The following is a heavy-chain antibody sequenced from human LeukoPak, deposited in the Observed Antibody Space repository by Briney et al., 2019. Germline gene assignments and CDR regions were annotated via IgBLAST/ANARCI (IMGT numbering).Heavy chain of an antibody. CDR2: IYYSGST. CDR1: GGSISSSSYY. D-gene: IGHD7-27*01. CDR3: ARQYKNWEFDY. V-gene: IGHV4-39*01. Sequence: PSETLSLTCTVSGGSISSSSYYWGWSRQPPGKGLEWIGSIYYSGSTYYNPSLKSRVTISVDTSKNQFSLKLSSVTAADTAVYYCARQYKNWEFDYWGQGTLVTVSS. J-gene: IGHJ4*02.